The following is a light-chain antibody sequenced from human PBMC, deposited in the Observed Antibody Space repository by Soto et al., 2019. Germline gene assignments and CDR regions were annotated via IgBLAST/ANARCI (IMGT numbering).Light chain of an antibody. V-gene: IGKV3-15*01. CDR2: GAS. J-gene: IGKJ1*01. Sequence: EIVMTQSPATLSVSPGERATLSCRASQSVSSNLAWYQQKPGQAPRLLIYGASTRATGIPARFSGSGSGTVFTLTISNLQSEDFAVYYCQHYNNWPPLTFGQGTKVAIK. CDR3: QHYNNWPPLT. CDR1: QSVSSN.